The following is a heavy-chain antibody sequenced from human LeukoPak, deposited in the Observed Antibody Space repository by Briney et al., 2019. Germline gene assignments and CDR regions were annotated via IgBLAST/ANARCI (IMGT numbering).Heavy chain of an antibody. V-gene: IGHV3-11*01. Sequence: GGSLRLSCAASGFTFSDYYMSWIRQAPGKGLEWVSYISSSGSTIYYADSVKGRFTISRDNAKNSLYLQMNSLRAEDTAVYYCAKDKDRSGWYTFDYWGQGTLVTVSS. CDR3: AKDKDRSGWYTFDY. D-gene: IGHD6-19*01. CDR1: GFTFSDYY. CDR2: ISSSGSTI. J-gene: IGHJ4*02.